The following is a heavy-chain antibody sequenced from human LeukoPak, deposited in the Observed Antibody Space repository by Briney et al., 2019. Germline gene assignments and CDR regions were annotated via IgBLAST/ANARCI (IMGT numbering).Heavy chain of an antibody. CDR3: AKETGYSSGSGDY. CDR1: GFTFSSYG. V-gene: IGHV3-30*18. J-gene: IGHJ4*02. Sequence: GGSLRLSCGASGFTFSSYGMHWVRQAPGTGLEWVAVISYNGNNKYYADSLKGRFTISRDNSKNTLYLQMNSLRPEDTAVYYCAKETGYSSGSGDYWGQGTLVTVSS. D-gene: IGHD6-19*01. CDR2: ISYNGNNK.